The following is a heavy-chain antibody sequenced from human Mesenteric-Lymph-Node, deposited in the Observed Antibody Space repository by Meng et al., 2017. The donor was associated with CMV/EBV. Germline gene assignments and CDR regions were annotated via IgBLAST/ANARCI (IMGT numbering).Heavy chain of an antibody. V-gene: IGHV5-51*01. Sequence: GESLKISCKGSGYAFSAYCIAWVRQMPGKGLEWMGIIYAGDSDTKYSPSFQGQVTISVDKSIGTAYLQWNSLKASDTAMYYCARSPRLTMIIDYWGQGTLVTVSS. D-gene: IGHD3-22*01. J-gene: IGHJ4*02. CDR1: GYAFSAYC. CDR3: ARSPRLTMIIDY. CDR2: IYAGDSDT.